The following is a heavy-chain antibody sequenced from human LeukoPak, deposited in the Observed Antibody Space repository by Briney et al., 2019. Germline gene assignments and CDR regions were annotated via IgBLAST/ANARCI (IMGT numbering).Heavy chain of an antibody. CDR3: ARRAVAAYYYYGMDV. Sequence: PGGSLRLSCAASGFTFSSYGMHWVRQAPGKGLEWVAVIWNDGSNKYYADSVKGRFTISRDNAKNSLYLQMNSLRAEDTAVYYCARRAVAAYYYYGMDVWGQGTTVTVSS. J-gene: IGHJ6*02. CDR1: GFTFSSYG. CDR2: IWNDGSNK. D-gene: IGHD6-19*01. V-gene: IGHV3-33*01.